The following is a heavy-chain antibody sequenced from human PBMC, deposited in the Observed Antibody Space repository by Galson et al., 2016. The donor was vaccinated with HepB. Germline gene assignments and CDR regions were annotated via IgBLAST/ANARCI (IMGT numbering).Heavy chain of an antibody. J-gene: IGHJ6*04. Sequence: SLRLSCAASGFTLSNYDTNWVRQAPGKGLEWVSDIKASDDTTHYADSVKGRFTISRDSYRNTVYLQMNSLRAEDTAVYFCAKVHSGYGSSLPYYYYYGLDVWGKGTPVTVSS. CDR1: GFTLSNYD. CDR2: IKASDDTT. V-gene: IGHV3-23*01. CDR3: AKVHSGYGSSLPYYYYYGLDV. D-gene: IGHD6-13*01.